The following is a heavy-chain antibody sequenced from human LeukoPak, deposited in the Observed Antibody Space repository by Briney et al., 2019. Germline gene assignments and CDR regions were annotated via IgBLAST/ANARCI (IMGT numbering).Heavy chain of an antibody. D-gene: IGHD5-18*01. CDR1: GFTFSSYA. V-gene: IGHV3-23*01. CDR3: AKNWGYSYGKGFDY. J-gene: IGHJ4*02. CDR2: ISGSGGST. Sequence: GGSLRLSCAASGFTFSSYAMSWVRQAPGKGLEWVSGISGSGGSTYYADSVKGRFTISRDKSKNTLYLQMNSLRAEDTAVYHCAKNWGYSYGKGFDYWGQGTLVTVSS.